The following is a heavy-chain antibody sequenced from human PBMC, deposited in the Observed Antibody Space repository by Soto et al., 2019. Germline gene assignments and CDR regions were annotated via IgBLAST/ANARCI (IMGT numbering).Heavy chain of an antibody. CDR2: IKQDGSEQ. D-gene: IGHD2-8*01. V-gene: IGHV3-7*01. CDR1: GFTLSSYW. Sequence: EVQLVESGGGLVQPGGSLRLSCVGSGFTLSSYWMSWARQAPGKGLEWLANIKQDGSEQHYVDSVKGRFSISRDNAQNSLFLHMRGLRADDRAVYYCARGRRLNYWGQGPLVSVSS. J-gene: IGHJ4*02. CDR3: ARGRRLNY.